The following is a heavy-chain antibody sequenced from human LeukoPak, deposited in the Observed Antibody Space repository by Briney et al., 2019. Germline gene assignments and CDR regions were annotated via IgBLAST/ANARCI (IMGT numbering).Heavy chain of an antibody. CDR2: INHSGST. V-gene: IGHV4-34*01. Sequence: SETLFLTCAGYGGSFSGYYWSWIRQPPGKGLEWIGEINHSGSTNYNPSLKSRVTISVDTSKNQFSLKLSSVTAADTAVYYCARVDRRGYSYVFDPWGQGTLVTVSS. D-gene: IGHD5-18*01. J-gene: IGHJ5*02. CDR1: GGSFSGYY. CDR3: ARVDRRGYSYVFDP.